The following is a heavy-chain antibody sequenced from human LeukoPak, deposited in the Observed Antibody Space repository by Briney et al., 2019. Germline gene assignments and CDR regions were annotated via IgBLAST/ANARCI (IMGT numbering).Heavy chain of an antibody. V-gene: IGHV3-74*01. J-gene: IGHJ4*02. CDR3: GRDYFGSIDY. Sequence: GGSLRLSCAASGFTFSDSWMHWVRQVPGKGLVSVSLIRSDGSVSYYADSVKGRFTTSRDNAKNTLYLQMNSLRVEDTAVYYCGRDYFGSIDYWGQGILVTVSS. CDR2: IRSDGSVS. D-gene: IGHD1-26*01. CDR1: GFTFSDSW.